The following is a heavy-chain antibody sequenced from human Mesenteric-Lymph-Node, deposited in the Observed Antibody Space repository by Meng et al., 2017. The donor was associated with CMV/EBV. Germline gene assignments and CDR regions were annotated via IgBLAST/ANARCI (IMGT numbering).Heavy chain of an antibody. CDR3: ARLIGINIFGAEGWFDP. CDR1: GDSISSSSYY. V-gene: IGHV4-39*01. Sequence: SETLSLTCIVSGDSISSSSYYWGWIRQSPGEGMEWIGNINYSGSTYYNPSLKSRFTIAVDTSKNQFSLKLTSVTAADTAVYYCARLIGINIFGAEGWFDPWGQGTLVTVSS. CDR2: INYSGST. J-gene: IGHJ5*02. D-gene: IGHD3-3*02.